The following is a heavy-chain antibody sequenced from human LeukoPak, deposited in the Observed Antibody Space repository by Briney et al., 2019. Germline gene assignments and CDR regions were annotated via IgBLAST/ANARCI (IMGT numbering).Heavy chain of an antibody. J-gene: IGHJ5*02. D-gene: IGHD6-19*01. Sequence: ASVKVSCKASGYTFSGYYMHWVRQAPGQGLEWMGWINPNSGGTNYAQKFQGRVTMTRDTSISTGYMELSRLRSDGTAVYYCARDGRGVAVAGTKGYNWFDPWGQGTLVTVSS. CDR3: ARDGRGVAVAGTKGYNWFDP. CDR1: GYTFSGYY. V-gene: IGHV1-2*02. CDR2: INPNSGGT.